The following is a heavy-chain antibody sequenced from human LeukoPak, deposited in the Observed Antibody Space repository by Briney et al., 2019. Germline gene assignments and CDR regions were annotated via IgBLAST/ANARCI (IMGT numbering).Heavy chain of an antibody. CDR2: ISGSGGST. CDR3: ARDSGVWFGELSGAYDY. D-gene: IGHD3-10*01. J-gene: IGHJ4*02. V-gene: IGHV3-23*01. CDR1: GFTFSSYA. Sequence: GGSLRLSCAASGFTFSSYAMSWVRQAPGKGLEWVSVISGSGGSTDYADSVKGRFTISRDNAKNSLYLQMNSLRAEDTAVYYCARDSGVWFGELSGAYDYWGQGTLVTVSS.